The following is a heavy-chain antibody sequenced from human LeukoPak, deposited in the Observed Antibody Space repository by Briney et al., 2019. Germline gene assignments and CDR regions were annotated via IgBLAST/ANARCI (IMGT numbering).Heavy chain of an antibody. CDR3: ARGGTGATRDDTFDI. CDR2: TSSNSGHI. V-gene: IGHV3-21*01. CDR1: GFTFSSYS. Sequence: PGRSLRLSCAASGFTFSSYSMNWVRQAPGKGLEWVSSTSSNSGHIFYEDSVKGRFSISRDNAKNSLYLQMDSLRAEDTAVYYCARGGTGATRDDTFDIWGQGAMVTVSS. J-gene: IGHJ3*02. D-gene: IGHD1-7*01.